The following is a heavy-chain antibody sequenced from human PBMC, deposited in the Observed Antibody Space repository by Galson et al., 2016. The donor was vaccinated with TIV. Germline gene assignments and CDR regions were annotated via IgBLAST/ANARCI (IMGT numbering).Heavy chain of an antibody. CDR2: ISNEGQT. D-gene: IGHD6-19*01. Sequence: LRLSCAASGFSVSNNHMSWVRQAPGKGLEWVSFISNEGQTQYRDSVKGRFTISRDNSKNTLYLQMNSLRVEDTAVYFCARSTSGWYGGRQWGQGTLVTVSS. J-gene: IGHJ4*02. CDR1: GFSVSNNH. CDR3: ARSTSGWYGGRQ. V-gene: IGHV3-53*01.